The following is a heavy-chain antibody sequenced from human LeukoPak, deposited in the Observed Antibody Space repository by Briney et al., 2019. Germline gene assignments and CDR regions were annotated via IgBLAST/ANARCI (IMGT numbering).Heavy chain of an antibody. CDR3: AKVSSSSCYGASDY. D-gene: IGHD2-2*01. J-gene: IGHJ4*02. CDR1: GFTFSYA. CDR2: ISGSGDNT. V-gene: IGHV3-23*01. Sequence: PGGSLRLSCAASGFTFSYAMNWVRPAPGKGLEWVSVISGSGDNTYYADSVKGRFTMSRDDSKSTLYLQMNSLRADDTAVYYCAKVSSSSCYGASDYWGQGTLVTVSS.